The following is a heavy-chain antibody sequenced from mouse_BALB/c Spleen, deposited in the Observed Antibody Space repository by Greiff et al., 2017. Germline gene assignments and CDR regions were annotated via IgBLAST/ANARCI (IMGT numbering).Heavy chain of an antibody. V-gene: IGHV5-6*01. J-gene: IGHJ3*01. CDR2: ISSGGSYT. CDR1: GFTFSSYG. Sequence: EVKLMESGGDLVKPGGSLTLSCAASGFTFSSYGMSWVRQTPDKRLEWVATISSGGSYTYYPDSVKGRFTISRDNAKNTLYLQMSSLKSEDTAMYYCARPLLRHPWFAYWGQGTLVTVSA. CDR3: ARPLLRHPWFAY. D-gene: IGHD1-2*01.